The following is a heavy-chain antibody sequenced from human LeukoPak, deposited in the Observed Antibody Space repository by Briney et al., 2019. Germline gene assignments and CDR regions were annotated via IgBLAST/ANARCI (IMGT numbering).Heavy chain of an antibody. Sequence: PSETLSLTCTVSGGSIYSTTFYWGWIRQPPGKGLEWIGSMYYDGSTYHNPSLKSRVTISVDTSNNQFSLKLTSVTAADTAVYYCARVVGSNWFDPWGQGTLVTVSS. D-gene: IGHD2-15*01. J-gene: IGHJ5*02. V-gene: IGHV4-39*07. CDR3: ARVVGSNWFDP. CDR1: GGSIYSTTFY. CDR2: MYYDGST.